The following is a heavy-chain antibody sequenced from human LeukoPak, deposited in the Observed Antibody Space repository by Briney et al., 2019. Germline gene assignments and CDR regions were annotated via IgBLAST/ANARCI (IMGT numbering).Heavy chain of an antibody. Sequence: GESLKISCKGSGYSFTSYWNGWVRQMPGKGLEWMGIIYPGDSDTRYSPSFQGQVTISADKSISTAYLQWSSLKASDTAMYYCARRRYYYDSSGYYLLDYWGQGTLVTVSS. CDR3: ARRRYYYDSSGYYLLDY. J-gene: IGHJ4*02. CDR1: GYSFTSYW. D-gene: IGHD3-22*01. CDR2: IYPGDSDT. V-gene: IGHV5-51*01.